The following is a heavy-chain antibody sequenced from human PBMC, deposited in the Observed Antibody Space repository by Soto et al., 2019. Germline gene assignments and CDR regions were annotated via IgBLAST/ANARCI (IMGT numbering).Heavy chain of an antibody. CDR2: IHHSGIT. V-gene: IGHV4-4*02. D-gene: IGHD3-3*01. CDR3: ARALGSYYDFLAFDP. CDR1: GDSLSTDYW. J-gene: IGHJ5*02. Sequence: PSETLSLTCTVSGDSLSTDYWWSWVRQPPGKGLEWIGEIHHSGITNYIQSLKSRVTMSVDKSNNQVSLELTSVAAADTAVYYCARALGSYYDFLAFDPWGQGTLVTVS.